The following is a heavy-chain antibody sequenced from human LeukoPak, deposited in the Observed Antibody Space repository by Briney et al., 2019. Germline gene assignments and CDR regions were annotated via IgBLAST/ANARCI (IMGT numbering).Heavy chain of an antibody. CDR3: AREGCLRYCRGGISNEAAFDI. Sequence: EASVKVSCKASGYTFTSYDINWVRQATGQGLEWMGWMNPNSGNTGYAQKFQGRVTMTRNTSISTAYMELSSLRSEDTAVYSCAREGCLRYCRGGISNEAAFDIWGQGTTITVSP. D-gene: IGHD2-15*01. V-gene: IGHV1-8*01. J-gene: IGHJ3*02. CDR2: MNPNSGNT. CDR1: GYTFTSYD.